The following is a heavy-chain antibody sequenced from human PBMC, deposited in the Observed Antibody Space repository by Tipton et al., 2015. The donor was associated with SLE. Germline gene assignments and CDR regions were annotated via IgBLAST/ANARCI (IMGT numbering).Heavy chain of an antibody. J-gene: IGHJ3*02. V-gene: IGHV3-74*01. D-gene: IGHD1-26*01. Sequence: SLRLSCAASEFSFSSYYMHWVRPTPGKGLVGVSRVYTDGVTTEYADSVRGRFTISRDNAKNTVYLQMNSLTVEDTALYYCARGILGDPVAFDMWGQGTMAIVSS. CDR3: ARGILGDPVAFDM. CDR1: EFSFSSYY. CDR2: VYTDGVTT.